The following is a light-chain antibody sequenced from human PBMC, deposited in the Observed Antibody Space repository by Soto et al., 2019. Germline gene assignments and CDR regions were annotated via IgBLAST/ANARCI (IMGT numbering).Light chain of an antibody. CDR2: SAS. CDR3: QQTYNAPYT. Sequence: DLPMTQSPSSLSVSMGDRVTITCRASQNIGTSLNWYQMKLGRAPTLLIYSASTLQSGAPSRFSGGGSGTDFTLTINSLQPEDFATYSCQQTYNAPYTFGQGTMLEIK. J-gene: IGKJ2*01. V-gene: IGKV1-39*01. CDR1: QNIGTS.